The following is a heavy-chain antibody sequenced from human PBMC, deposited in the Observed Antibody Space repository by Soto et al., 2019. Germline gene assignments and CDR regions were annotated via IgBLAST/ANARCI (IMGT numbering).Heavy chain of an antibody. CDR2: IYYSGTT. CDR1: GGSISSYY. V-gene: IGHV4-59*01. Sequence: QVQLQESGPGLVKPSETLSLTCTVSGGSISSYYWSWIRQPPGKGLEWIGYIYYSGTTNCNPSLNSRVTISLDASKNQFSLKLSSLTAADTAVYYCARSTHDFWSGHRGHWFDPWGQGTLVTVSS. J-gene: IGHJ5*02. D-gene: IGHD3-3*01. CDR3: ARSTHDFWSGHRGHWFDP.